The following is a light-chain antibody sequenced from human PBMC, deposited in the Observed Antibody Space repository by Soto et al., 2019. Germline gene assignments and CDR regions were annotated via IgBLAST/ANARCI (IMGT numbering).Light chain of an antibody. V-gene: IGLV2-8*01. J-gene: IGLJ3*02. CDR3: PSYAGSNIWV. CDR2: EVS. CDR1: SSDVGAYNY. Sequence: QSALTQPPSASGSPGQSVTISCTGTSSDVGAYNYVSWYQQYPGKAPKLMIYEVSKRPSGVPDRFSGSKSGKTASLTVSGLQAEDEADYHCPSYAGSNIWVFGGGTKLTVL.